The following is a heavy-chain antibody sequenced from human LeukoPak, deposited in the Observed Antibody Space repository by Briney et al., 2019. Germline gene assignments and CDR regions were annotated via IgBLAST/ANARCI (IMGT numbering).Heavy chain of an antibody. CDR2: INERGST. Sequence: PSETLSLTCAVYGGSFSGYYWNWIRQSPGKGLEWIGEINERGSTNYTPSLKSRVTISLDTSKKQFSLKLSSVTAADTAVYYCAAYVRGYYYDSSGYYYYWGQGTLVTVSS. CDR1: GGSFSGYY. V-gene: IGHV4-34*01. D-gene: IGHD3-22*01. J-gene: IGHJ4*02. CDR3: AAYVRGYYYDSSGYYYY.